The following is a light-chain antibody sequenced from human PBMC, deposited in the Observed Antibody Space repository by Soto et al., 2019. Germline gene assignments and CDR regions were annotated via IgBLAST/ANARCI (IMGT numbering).Light chain of an antibody. J-gene: IGLJ1*01. CDR1: SSDIGGADY. Sequence: QSGLTQPPSASGSPGQSVTISCTGTSSDIGGADYVSWFQQRPGKAPKLLTYEVSKRPSGVPDRFSASKSGNTASLTVSGLQADDEADYYCSSYAGSNNPYVFGTGTKVTVL. V-gene: IGLV2-8*01. CDR3: SSYAGSNNPYV. CDR2: EVS.